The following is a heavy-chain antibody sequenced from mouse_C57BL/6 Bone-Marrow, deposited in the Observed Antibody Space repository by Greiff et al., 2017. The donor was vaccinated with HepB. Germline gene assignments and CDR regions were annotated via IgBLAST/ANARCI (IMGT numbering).Heavy chain of an antibody. CDR1: GYSITSGYY. D-gene: IGHD2-2*01. Sequence: EVQLVESGPGLVKPSQSLSLTCSVTGYSITSGYYWNWIRQFPGNKLEWMGYISYDGSNNYNPSLKNRISITRDTSKNQFFLKLNSVTTEDTATYYCARKGLNYAMDYWGQGTSVTVSS. CDR3: ARKGLNYAMDY. CDR2: ISYDGSN. V-gene: IGHV3-6*01. J-gene: IGHJ4*01.